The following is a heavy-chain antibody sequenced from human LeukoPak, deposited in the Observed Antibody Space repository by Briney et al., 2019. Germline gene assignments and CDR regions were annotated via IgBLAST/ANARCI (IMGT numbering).Heavy chain of an antibody. Sequence: SGTLSLTCAVSGGSVSRSNWWNWVRQPPGKGLEWIGYIYYTGSTYYNPSLKSRVILSVDTSKNQFSLRLNSVTAADTAIYYCARVSGGSVIFHYWGQGALVTVSS. CDR1: GGSVSRSNW. D-gene: IGHD3-16*01. J-gene: IGHJ4*02. V-gene: IGHV4-4*02. CDR3: ARVSGGSVIFHY. CDR2: IYYTGST.